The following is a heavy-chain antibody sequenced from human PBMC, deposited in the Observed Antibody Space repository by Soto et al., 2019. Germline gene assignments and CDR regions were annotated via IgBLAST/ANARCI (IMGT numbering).Heavy chain of an antibody. V-gene: IGHV4-31*03. CDR3: ARVPYYYGSGSYGWFDP. D-gene: IGHD3-10*01. CDR1: GGSISSGGYY. CDR2: IYYSGST. Sequence: QVQLQESGPGLVKPSQTLSLTCTVSGGSISSGGYYWSWIRQHPGKGLEWIGYIYYSGSTYYNPSLTSRVTISVDTSKNQFSLKLSSVTAADTAVYYCARVPYYYGSGSYGWFDPWGQGTLVTVSS. J-gene: IGHJ5*02.